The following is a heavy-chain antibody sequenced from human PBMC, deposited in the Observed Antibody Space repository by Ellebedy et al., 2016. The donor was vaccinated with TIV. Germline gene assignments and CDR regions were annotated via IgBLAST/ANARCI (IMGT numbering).Heavy chain of an antibody. Sequence: GESLKISXAASGFTFSSYSMNWVRQAPGKGLEWVSYISGSGTTIYYADSVKGRFTISRDNAKNSLYLQMNSLRAEDTAVYYCARDGSMVRGVSLDYWGQGTLVTVSS. J-gene: IGHJ4*02. CDR1: GFTFSSYS. CDR3: ARDGSMVRGVSLDY. V-gene: IGHV3-48*04. CDR2: ISGSGTTI. D-gene: IGHD3-10*01.